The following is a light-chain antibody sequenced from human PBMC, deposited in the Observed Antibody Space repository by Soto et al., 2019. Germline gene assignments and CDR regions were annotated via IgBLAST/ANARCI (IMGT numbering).Light chain of an antibody. CDR1: QSIASR. CDR2: SAS. J-gene: IGKJ1*01. V-gene: IGKV3-15*01. CDR3: QQSYNWPRT. Sequence: EIVMTQSPATLSVSPGQTATLSCRASQSIASRLAWYQQKPGQPPRLLIYSASARLTSDPARFSGSGSGTEFTLTINSLQSEDFAVYYCQQSYNWPRTFGQGTKV.